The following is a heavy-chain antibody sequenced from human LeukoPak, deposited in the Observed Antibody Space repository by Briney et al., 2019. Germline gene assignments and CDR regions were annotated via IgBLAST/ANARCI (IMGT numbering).Heavy chain of an antibody. J-gene: IGHJ6*02. Sequence: PGGSLRLSCAASGFTVSSNYMSWVRQAPGKGLEWVSAISGSGGSTYYADSVKGRFTISRDNSKNTLYLQMNSLRAEDTAVYYCAPDGAGEYYYGMDVWGQGTTVTVSS. CDR1: GFTVSSNY. CDR3: APDGAGEYYYGMDV. D-gene: IGHD7-27*01. CDR2: ISGSGGST. V-gene: IGHV3-23*01.